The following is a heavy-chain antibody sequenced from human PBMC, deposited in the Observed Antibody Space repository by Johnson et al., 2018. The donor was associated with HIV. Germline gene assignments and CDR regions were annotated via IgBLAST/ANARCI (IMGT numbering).Heavy chain of an antibody. D-gene: IGHD3-22*01. CDR1: GLSVSSYY. CDR2: TQSGGGT. J-gene: IGHJ3*02. Sequence: VQLVESGGGLVQPGGSLRLSCAASGLSVSSYYMSWVRQAPGTGLEWVSALTQSGGGTYYADSVKGRFPISRDNSKHTLYRQLNSLRAEDTAVYYCARQSQCYFDRSGYPAAVEIWGQGTMVTVSS. V-gene: IGHV3-66*04. CDR3: ARQSQCYFDRSGYPAAVEI.